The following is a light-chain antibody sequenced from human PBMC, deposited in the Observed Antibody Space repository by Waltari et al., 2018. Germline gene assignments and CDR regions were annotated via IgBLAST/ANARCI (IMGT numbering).Light chain of an antibody. CDR2: GAS. CDR1: QSVSGS. Sequence: EIVWTQPPRSLSSSLGGRVTPSCRASQSVSGSLAWYQHKPGQAPRLLIYGASNRATGIPDRFSGSGSGTDFSLTISRLEPEDFAVYYCQHYVRLPATFGRGTKVEIK. CDR3: QHYVRLPAT. J-gene: IGKJ1*01. V-gene: IGKV3-20*01.